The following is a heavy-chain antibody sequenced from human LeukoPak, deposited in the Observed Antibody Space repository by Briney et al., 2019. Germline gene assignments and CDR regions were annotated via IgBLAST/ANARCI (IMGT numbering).Heavy chain of an antibody. J-gene: IGHJ5*02. CDR3: AREEYYDYVWGSYRYTNWFDP. D-gene: IGHD3-16*02. V-gene: IGHV1-69*13. Sequence: VASVKVSCKASGGTFSSYAISWVRQAPGQGLEWMGGIIPIFGTANYAQKFQGRVTITADESTGTAYMELSSLRSEDTAVYYCAREEYYDYVWGSYRYTNWFDPWGQGTLVTVSS. CDR1: GGTFSSYA. CDR2: IIPIFGTA.